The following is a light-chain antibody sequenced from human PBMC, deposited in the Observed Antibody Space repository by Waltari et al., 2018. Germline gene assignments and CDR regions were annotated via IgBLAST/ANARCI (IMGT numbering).Light chain of an antibody. CDR1: QALFYTSNNNNY. Sequence: DIVMTQSPDSLAVSLGERATINCKSSQALFYTSNNNNYLAWYQQKPGQPPKLLIHWASTRESGVPDRFSGSGSGTDVTLTISSLQAEDVAVYYCQQYYKSPLTFGQGTRLEIK. J-gene: IGKJ5*01. CDR3: QQYYKSPLT. V-gene: IGKV4-1*01. CDR2: WAS.